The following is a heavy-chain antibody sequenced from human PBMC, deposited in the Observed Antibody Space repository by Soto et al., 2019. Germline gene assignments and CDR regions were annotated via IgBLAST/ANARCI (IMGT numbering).Heavy chain of an antibody. D-gene: IGHD3-22*01. CDR1: GFTFSSYA. V-gene: IGHV3-23*01. J-gene: IGHJ4*02. CDR3: AKEGYYDSSGYHSFDY. CDR2: ISGSGGST. Sequence: GGSLRLACAASGFTFSSYAMSWVRQAPGKGLEWVSAISGSGGSTYYADSVKGRFTISRDNSKNTLYLQMNSLRAEDTAVYYCAKEGYYDSSGYHSFDYWGQGTLVTVSS.